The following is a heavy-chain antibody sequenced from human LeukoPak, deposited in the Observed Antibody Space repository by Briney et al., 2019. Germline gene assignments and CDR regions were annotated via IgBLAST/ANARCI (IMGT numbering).Heavy chain of an antibody. Sequence: SETLSLTCTVSGGSINNYYWSWIRQPPGKGLEWIGYIYYSGSTNYNPSLKSRGTILIDTSKNQFSLKLSYVTAADTDVYYCAGGYCSGGSCYYYYYMDVWGKGTTVTVSS. J-gene: IGHJ6*03. D-gene: IGHD2-15*01. CDR2: IYYSGST. V-gene: IGHV4-59*08. CDR3: AGGYCSGGSCYYYYYMDV. CDR1: GGSINNYY.